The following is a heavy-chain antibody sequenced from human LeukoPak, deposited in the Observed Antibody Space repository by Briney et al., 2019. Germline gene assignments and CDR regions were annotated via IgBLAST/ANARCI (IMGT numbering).Heavy chain of an antibody. CDR2: MNPNSGNT. CDR1: GYTFASYD. CDR3: ARARVTRELGAFDI. Sequence: ASVKVSCKASGYTFASYDINWVRQATGQGLEWMGWMNPNSGNTGYAQKFQGRVTITRNTSISTAYMELSSLRSEDTSVYYYARARVTRELGAFDIWGQGTMVTVSS. D-gene: IGHD2-21*02. V-gene: IGHV1-8*03. J-gene: IGHJ3*02.